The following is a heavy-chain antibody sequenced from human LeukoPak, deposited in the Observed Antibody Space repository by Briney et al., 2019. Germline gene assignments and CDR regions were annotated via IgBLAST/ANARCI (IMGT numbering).Heavy chain of an antibody. V-gene: IGHV4-39*01. D-gene: IGHD2-15*01. J-gene: IGHJ4*02. CDR1: RGSISSSSYY. CDR2: IYYSGST. Sequence: SETLSLTCTVSRGSISSSSYYWGWIRQPPGKGLEWIGSIYYSGSTYYNPSLKSRVTISVDTSKNQSSLKLSPLTAAHTAVYYCARHLRIGYCSGGSSNTFDYWGQGPLVTVSS. CDR3: ARHLRIGYCSGGSSNTFDY.